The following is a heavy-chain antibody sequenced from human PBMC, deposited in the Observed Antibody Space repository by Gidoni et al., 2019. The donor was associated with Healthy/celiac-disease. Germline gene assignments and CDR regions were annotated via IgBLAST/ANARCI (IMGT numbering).Heavy chain of an antibody. CDR2: INPRGGST. CDR3: ATSDCSTTSCYLYWYFDL. D-gene: IGHD2-2*01. Sequence: QVQLVQSGAEVKKPGASVKVSCKASGYTFTSYSRHWVRKAPGKGLEWMGLINPRGGSTSYAQKFQGRVTMTRDTSTSTVYMELSSLRSEDTAVYYCATSDCSTTSCYLYWYFDLWGRGTLVTVSS. J-gene: IGHJ2*01. V-gene: IGHV1-46*01. CDR1: GYTFTSYS.